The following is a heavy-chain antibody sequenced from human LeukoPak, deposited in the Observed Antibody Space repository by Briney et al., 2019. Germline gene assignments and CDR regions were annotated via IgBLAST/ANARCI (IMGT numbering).Heavy chain of an antibody. D-gene: IGHD2-15*01. CDR3: ARLRCSGGSCYFIDY. CDR2: ISSSSSVI. V-gene: IGHV3-48*04. J-gene: IGHJ4*02. CDR1: GFTFSNYS. Sequence: PGGSLRLSCAASGFTFSNYSMNWVRQAPGKGLEWVSYISSSSSVIYYADSVKGRFTISRDNAKNTLYLQMNSLRAEDTAVYYCARLRCSGGSCYFIDYWGQGTLVTVSS.